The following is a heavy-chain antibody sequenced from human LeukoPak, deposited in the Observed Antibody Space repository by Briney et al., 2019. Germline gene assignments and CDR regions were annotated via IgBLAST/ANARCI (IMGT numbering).Heavy chain of an antibody. V-gene: IGHV4-39*01. Sequence: SETLSLTCTVSGGSISSSSYYWGWIRQPPGKGLEWIGSIYYSGSTYYNPSLKSRVTISVDTSKNQFSLKLSPVTAADTAVYYCARQIAAAGTYYFDYWGQGTLVTVSS. CDR1: GGSISSSSYY. CDR2: IYYSGST. J-gene: IGHJ4*02. CDR3: ARQIAAAGTYYFDY. D-gene: IGHD6-13*01.